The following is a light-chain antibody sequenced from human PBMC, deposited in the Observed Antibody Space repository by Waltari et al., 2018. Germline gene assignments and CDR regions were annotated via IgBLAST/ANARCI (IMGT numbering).Light chain of an antibody. Sequence: QSALTQPRSVSGSPGQSVTISCTGTSSDVGGYNYVSWYQQHPGKAPKLMIYDFSKRPXXXXXXXXGSKSGNTASLTISGLQAEDEADYYCCSYAGSYTFVVFGGGTKLTVL. J-gene: IGLJ2*01. CDR1: SSDVGGYNY. CDR3: CSYAGSYTFVV. V-gene: IGLV2-11*01. CDR2: DFS.